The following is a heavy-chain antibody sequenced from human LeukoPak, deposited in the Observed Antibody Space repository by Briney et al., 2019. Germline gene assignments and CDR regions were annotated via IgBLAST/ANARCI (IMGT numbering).Heavy chain of an antibody. CDR2: ISSSGSTI. D-gene: IGHD6-13*01. V-gene: IGHV3-48*03. Sequence: GGSLRLSCAASGFTFSIYEMNWVRQAPGKGLEWVSYISSSGSTIYYADSVKGRFTISRDNAKNSLYLQMNSLRAEDTAVYYCARDVSSSWYGVNWFDPWGQGTLVTVSS. J-gene: IGHJ5*02. CDR3: ARDVSSSWYGVNWFDP. CDR1: GFTFSIYE.